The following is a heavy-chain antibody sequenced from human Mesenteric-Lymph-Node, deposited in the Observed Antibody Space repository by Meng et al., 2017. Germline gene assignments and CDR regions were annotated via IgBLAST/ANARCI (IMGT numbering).Heavy chain of an antibody. Sequence: QLQLQESGPGLPRPSETLSLTCTVSGASISSSSYYWGWIRQPPGKGLEWIGSIYYSGSTNDNPSLKSRATISVDTSKNQFSLNLSSVTAADTAVYYCARRGSFYDSRGYYYFDYWGQGTLVTVSS. CDR3: ARRGSFYDSRGYYYFDY. CDR1: GASISSSSYY. D-gene: IGHD3-22*01. CDR2: IYYSGST. V-gene: IGHV4-39*01. J-gene: IGHJ4*02.